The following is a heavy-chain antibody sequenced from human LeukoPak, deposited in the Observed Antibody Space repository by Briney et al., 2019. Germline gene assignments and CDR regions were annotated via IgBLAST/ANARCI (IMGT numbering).Heavy chain of an antibody. CDR1: GDSVSNNSVA. CDR3: ARGTMGGAMDTHYSGWYLRFFDL. Sequence: SQTLSLTCVISGDSVSNNSVAWNWIRQSPSRGLEWLGRTYYRSKWYTDSAVSVKGRITINPDTSKNQFSLQLNSVTPEDTAVYYCARGTMGGAMDTHYSGWYLRFFDLWGRGTLVTVSS. V-gene: IGHV6-1*01. CDR2: TYYRSKWYT. D-gene: IGHD6-19*01. J-gene: IGHJ2*01.